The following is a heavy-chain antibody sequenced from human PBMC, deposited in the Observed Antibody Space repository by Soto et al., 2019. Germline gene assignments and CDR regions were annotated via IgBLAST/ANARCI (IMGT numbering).Heavy chain of an antibody. V-gene: IGHV3-23*01. D-gene: IGHD3-10*01. Sequence: GGSLRLSCAASGFTFSSYAMTWVRQAPGKGLEWVSGISGSGGSKYYVDSVKGRFTISRDNSKNTLYLQMNSLRAEDTAVYYCAKDLGPYGAGSYYFDFWGQGSLVTVSS. CDR3: AKDLGPYGAGSYYFDF. J-gene: IGHJ4*02. CDR1: GFTFSSYA. CDR2: ISGSGGSK.